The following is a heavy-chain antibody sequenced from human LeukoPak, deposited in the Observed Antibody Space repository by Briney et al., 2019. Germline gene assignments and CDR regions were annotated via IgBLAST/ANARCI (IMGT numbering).Heavy chain of an antibody. CDR2: ISYDGSNK. V-gene: IGHV3-30*03. CDR3: ARDNYNAY. CDR1: GFTFSSYG. Sequence: GGSLRLSCAASGFTFSSYGTHWVRQAPGKGLERVAVISYDGSNKYYADSVKGRFTISRDNSKNTLYLQMNSLRAEDTAVYYCARDNYNAYWGQGTLVTVSS. J-gene: IGHJ4*02.